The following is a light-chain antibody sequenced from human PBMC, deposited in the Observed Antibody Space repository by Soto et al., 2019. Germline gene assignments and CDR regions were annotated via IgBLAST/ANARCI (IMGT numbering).Light chain of an antibody. J-gene: IGKJ4*01. CDR1: QSASNSY. CDR3: QQFSSYPLT. Sequence: EVVLTQSPGTLSLSPGERATLSCRASQSASNSYLAWYQQKPGQAPRLLIYDASSRATGIPDRFSGGGSGTDFTLTISRLEPEDFAVYYCQQFSSYPLTFGGGTKVDIK. V-gene: IGKV3-20*01. CDR2: DAS.